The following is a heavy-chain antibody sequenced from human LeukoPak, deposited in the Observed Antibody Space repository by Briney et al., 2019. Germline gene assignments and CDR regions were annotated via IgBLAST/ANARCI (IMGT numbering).Heavy chain of an antibody. CDR3: VRDSAHSSGAGIYDCFDL. CDR2: IWYDGSEK. J-gene: IGHJ4*02. V-gene: IGHV3-33*01. CDR1: GFIFTSCG. Sequence: GRSLRLSCAASGFIFTSCGMHWVRQAPGKGLEWVAVIWYDGSEKFYADCVKPRLRISRDNSENTVFLQMNSLRVEDTAVYYCVRDSAHSSGAGIYDCFDLWAQETLVTVSS. D-gene: IGHD3-10*01.